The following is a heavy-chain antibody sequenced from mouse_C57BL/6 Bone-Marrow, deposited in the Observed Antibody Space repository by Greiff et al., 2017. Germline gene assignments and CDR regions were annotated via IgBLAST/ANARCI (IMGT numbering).Heavy chain of an antibody. J-gene: IGHJ3*01. V-gene: IGHV1-19*01. CDR1: GYTFTDYY. CDR3: ARTYSNYFAY. D-gene: IGHD2-5*01. CDR2: INPYNGGT. Sequence: VQLQQSGPVLVKPGASVKMSCKASGYTFTDYYMNWVKQSHGKSLEWIGVINPYNGGTSYNQKFKGKAPFTVDKSSSTAYMELNSLTSEDSAVYCCARTYSNYFAYWGQGTLGTVSA.